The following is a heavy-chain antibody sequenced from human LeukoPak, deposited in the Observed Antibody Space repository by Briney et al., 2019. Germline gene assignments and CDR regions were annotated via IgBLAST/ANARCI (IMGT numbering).Heavy chain of an antibody. V-gene: IGHV5-51*01. Sequence: GESLKISCKGSGYSFTSYWIGWVRQMPGKGLEWMGIIYPGDSDTRYSPSFQGQVTISADKSISTAYLQWSSLKASDTAMYYCPRPGPTYYYDSSGYFYAFDIWGQGTMVTVSS. J-gene: IGHJ3*02. CDR3: PRPGPTYYYDSSGYFYAFDI. CDR1: GYSFTSYW. CDR2: IYPGDSDT. D-gene: IGHD3-22*01.